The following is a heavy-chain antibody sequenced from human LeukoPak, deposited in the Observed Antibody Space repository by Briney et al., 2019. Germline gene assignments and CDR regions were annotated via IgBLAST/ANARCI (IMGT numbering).Heavy chain of an antibody. V-gene: IGHV4-39*01. CDR3: ASGGITMVRGVTYFDY. Sequence: PSETLSLTCIVSGGSISSSSYYWGWIRQPPEKGLECIGSIYYSGRTYYNPSLKSRVTISVDTSKNQFSLKLSSVTAADTAVYYCASGGITMVRGVTYFDYWGQGTLVTVSS. CDR1: GGSISSSSYY. CDR2: IYYSGRT. J-gene: IGHJ4*02. D-gene: IGHD3-10*01.